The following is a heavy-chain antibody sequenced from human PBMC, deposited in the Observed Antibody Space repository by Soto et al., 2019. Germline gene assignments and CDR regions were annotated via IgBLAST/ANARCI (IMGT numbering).Heavy chain of an antibody. Sequence: QGQLQESGPGLVKPSETLSLTCTVSGGSISNYFCNWIRQPAGKGLEWIGRIDNSGSTNYNPSLKSRITMSADTSRNQFSLKLISVTAADTAVYYCARGGQDFWSGPFDYWGQGALVTVSS. D-gene: IGHD3-3*01. CDR1: GGSISNYF. J-gene: IGHJ4*02. V-gene: IGHV4-4*07. CDR3: ARGGQDFWSGPFDY. CDR2: IDNSGST.